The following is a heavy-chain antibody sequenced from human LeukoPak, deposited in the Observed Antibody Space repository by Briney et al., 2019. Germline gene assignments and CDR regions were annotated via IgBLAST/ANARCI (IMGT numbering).Heavy chain of an antibody. CDR2: VYYSGST. CDR1: GGSISNRNYY. J-gene: IGHJ6*03. V-gene: IGHV4-39*07. CDR3: ATYYYYYYYLDV. Sequence: SETLSLTCNVSGGSISNRNYYWGWIRQPPRKGLEWIGYVYYSGSTFYNPSLKSRVTISVDTSKNEFSLNLTSVTAADTAIYYCATYYYYYYYLDVWGKGTTVTVSS.